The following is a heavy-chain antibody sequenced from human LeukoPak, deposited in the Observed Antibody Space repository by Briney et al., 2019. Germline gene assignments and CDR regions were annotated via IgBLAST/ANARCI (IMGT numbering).Heavy chain of an antibody. J-gene: IGHJ6*04. D-gene: IGHD3-10*01. CDR1: GFTFSSYA. V-gene: IGHV3-30*04. Sequence: GGSLRLSCAASGFTFSSYAMHWVRQAPGKGLEWVAVISYDGSNKYYADSVKGRFTISRDNSKNTLYLQMNSLRAEDTAVYYCARDDIHYGSYYYYYGMDVWSKGTTVTVSS. CDR3: ARDDIHYGSYYYYYGMDV. CDR2: ISYDGSNK.